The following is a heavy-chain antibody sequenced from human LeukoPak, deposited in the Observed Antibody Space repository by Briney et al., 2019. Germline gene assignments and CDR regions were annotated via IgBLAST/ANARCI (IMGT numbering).Heavy chain of an antibody. CDR3: ARGRYYFEY. J-gene: IGHJ4*02. CDR2: ISSSSSSI. Sequence: GKSLRLSCAASGFTFSSYSMNWVRQAPGKGLEWVSYISSSSSSIYYTDSVKGRFTISRDNAKNSLYLQMNSLRAEDTGVYYCARGRYYFEYWGQGTLVTVSS. CDR1: GFTFSSYS. V-gene: IGHV3-48*04. D-gene: IGHD4-17*01.